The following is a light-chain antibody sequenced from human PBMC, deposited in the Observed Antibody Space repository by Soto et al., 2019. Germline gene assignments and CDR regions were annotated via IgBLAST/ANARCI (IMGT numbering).Light chain of an antibody. Sequence: EIVLTQSPGTLSLSPGERATLSCRASQTVGSSFLAWFQHKPGQAPRLLIYGASTRATGIPDRFSGSGSGTDFTLTISRLEPEDFAVYYCHKYGSSQKLGQGTKVDIK. CDR2: GAS. J-gene: IGKJ1*01. V-gene: IGKV3-20*01. CDR1: QTVGSSF. CDR3: HKYGSSQK.